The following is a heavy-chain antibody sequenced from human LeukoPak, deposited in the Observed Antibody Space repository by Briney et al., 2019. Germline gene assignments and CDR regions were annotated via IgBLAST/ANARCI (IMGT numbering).Heavy chain of an antibody. J-gene: IGHJ4*02. CDR3: AKDLSPGPD. CDR1: GLTFSSYS. Sequence: GGSLRLSCAASGLTFSSYSMNWVRQAPGKGLKWVSAIIGSGLTTYYADSVKGRFTISRDNSKNTLYLQMNGLRAEDTAVYYCAKDLSPGPDWGQGTLVTVSS. V-gene: IGHV3-23*01. CDR2: IIGSGLTT.